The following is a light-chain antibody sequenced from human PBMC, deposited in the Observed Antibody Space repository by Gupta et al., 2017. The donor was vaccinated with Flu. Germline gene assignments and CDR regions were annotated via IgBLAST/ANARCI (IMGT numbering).Light chain of an antibody. CDR1: QSVSVN. J-gene: IGKJ2*01. CDR3: QQYDSCPHS. CDR2: GAS. V-gene: IGKV3-15*01. Sequence: KVMTQSPATLSVSPGETVTLSCRASQSVSVNVAWYQQKPGQAPRLLIYGASTRATGVPDRFSGSGSETGFTLTIDSLQSEDFAVYYCQQYDSCPHSFGQGSKVEIK.